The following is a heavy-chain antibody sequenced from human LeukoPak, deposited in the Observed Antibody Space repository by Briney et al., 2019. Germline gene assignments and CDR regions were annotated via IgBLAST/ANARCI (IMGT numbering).Heavy chain of an antibody. Sequence: GGSLRLSCAASGFTFSTFAMIWVRQPPGKGLEWVSSIFPSGGEIHYADSVRGRFTISRDNAKNSLYLQMNSLRAEDTAVYYCARDLGYCSGGSCYPAYMDVWGKGTTVTVSS. CDR2: IFPSGGEI. D-gene: IGHD2-15*01. CDR1: GFTFSTFA. V-gene: IGHV3-21*01. CDR3: ARDLGYCSGGSCYPAYMDV. J-gene: IGHJ6*03.